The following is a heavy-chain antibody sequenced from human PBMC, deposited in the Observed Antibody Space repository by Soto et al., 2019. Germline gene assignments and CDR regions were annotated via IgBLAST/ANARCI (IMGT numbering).Heavy chain of an antibody. V-gene: IGHV3-23*01. CDR1: GFTFSSYA. CDR3: TKSHNVVLWFGELLGPFSS. CDR2: ISGSGGST. D-gene: IGHD3-10*01. Sequence: GGSLRLSCAASGFTFSSYAMSWVRQAPGKGLEWVSAISGSGGSTYYADSVKGRFTISRDNSKNTLYLQMNSLRAEDTAVYYCTKSHNVVLWFGELLGPFSSWGQGTMVNVAS. J-gene: IGHJ3*01.